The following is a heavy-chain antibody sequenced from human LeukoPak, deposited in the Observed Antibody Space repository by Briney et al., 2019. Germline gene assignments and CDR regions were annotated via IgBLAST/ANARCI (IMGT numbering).Heavy chain of an antibody. CDR2: MNPNLGHT. CDR1: EYTFSGHD. CDR3: ARGIGT. J-gene: IGHJ5*02. Sequence: ASVKVPCKASEYTFSGHDINWVRQAAGQGLEWMGWMNPNLGHTGYAQQFRGRVTMTRNASIGTAYMELTGLRSEDTAVCYCARGIGTWGQGSLVTVSS. D-gene: IGHD1-26*01. V-gene: IGHV1-8*01.